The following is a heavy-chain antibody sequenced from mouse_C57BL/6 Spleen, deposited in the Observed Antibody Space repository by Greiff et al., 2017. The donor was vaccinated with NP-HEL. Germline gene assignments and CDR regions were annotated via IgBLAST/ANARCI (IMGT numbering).Heavy chain of an antibody. D-gene: IGHD1-1*01. CDR3: ARSSTVVATNFDV. J-gene: IGHJ1*03. CDR2: INPGSGGT. V-gene: IGHV1-54*01. Sequence: QVQLQQSGAELVRPGPSVKVSCKASGYAFTNYLIEWVKQRPGQGLEWIGVINPGSGGTNYNEKFKGKATLTADKSSSTAYMQLSSLTSEDSAVYFCARSSTVVATNFDVWGTGTTVTVSS. CDR1: GYAFTNYL.